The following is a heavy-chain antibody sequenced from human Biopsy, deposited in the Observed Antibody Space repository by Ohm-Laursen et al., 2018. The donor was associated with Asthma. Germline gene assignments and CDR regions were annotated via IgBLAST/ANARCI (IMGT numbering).Heavy chain of an antibody. CDR1: GFAFNNSS. CDR2: ISASGVRT. J-gene: IGHJ5*02. D-gene: IGHD3-22*01. V-gene: IGHV3-23*01. CDR3: AKITTDRQKANNWFDP. Sequence: SLRLSCAASGFAFNNSSMTWVRRAPGKGLEWVSSISASGVRTFYADSVKGRFTVSRDNSRNTLYLQLSTLRVEDTAVYFCAKITTDRQKANNWFDPWGQGTLVTVSS.